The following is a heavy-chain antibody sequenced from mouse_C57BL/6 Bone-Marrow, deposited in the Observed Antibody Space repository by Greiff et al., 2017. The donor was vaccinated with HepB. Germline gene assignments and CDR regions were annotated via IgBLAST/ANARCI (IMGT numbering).Heavy chain of an antibody. V-gene: IGHV2-5*01. D-gene: IGHD4-1*01. CDR1: GFSLTSYG. J-gene: IGHJ4*01. Sequence: QVQLKQSGPGLVQPSQCLSITCTVSGFSLTSYGVHWVRQSPGKGLEWLGVIWRGGSTDYNAAFMSRLSITKDNSKSQVFFTMNSLQADDTAIYYGAKARLAGYAMDYWGQGTSVTVSS. CDR3: AKARLAGYAMDY. CDR2: IWRGGST.